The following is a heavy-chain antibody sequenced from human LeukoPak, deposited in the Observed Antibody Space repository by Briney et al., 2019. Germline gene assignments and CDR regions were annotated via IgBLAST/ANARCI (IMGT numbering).Heavy chain of an antibody. CDR1: GFNFDDYA. CDR3: TTDLVNIWWEVLPTSATQGN. Sequence: GGSLRLSCAASGFNFDDYAMHWVRQAPGKGLEWVGRITGKADGRTTDYAAPVEGRFTISRDDSEKTLYLQMNSLKIEDTAVYYCTTDLVNIWWEVLPTSATQGNWGQGTLVTVSS. D-gene: IGHD2-15*01. V-gene: IGHV3-15*01. CDR2: ITGKADGRTT. J-gene: IGHJ4*02.